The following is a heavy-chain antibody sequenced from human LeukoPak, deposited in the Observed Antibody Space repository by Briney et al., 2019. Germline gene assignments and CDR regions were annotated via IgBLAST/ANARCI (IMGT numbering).Heavy chain of an antibody. CDR3: ARQASCSGTNCYPFDY. J-gene: IGHJ4*02. CDR2: ISYSGST. V-gene: IGHV4-59*08. Sequence: SETLSLTCTVSGGSISSDYWSWIRQPPGKGLEWIGWISYSGSTTYNPSLKTRVTISLDTSKNQFSLKLGSVTAADTAVYYCARQASCSGTNCYPFDYWGQGTLVTVSS. D-gene: IGHD2-2*01. CDR1: GGSISSDY.